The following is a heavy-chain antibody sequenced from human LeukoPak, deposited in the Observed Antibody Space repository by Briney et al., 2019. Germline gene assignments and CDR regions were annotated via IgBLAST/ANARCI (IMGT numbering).Heavy chain of an antibody. D-gene: IGHD3-22*01. J-gene: IGHJ4*02. CDR1: GGSISSSSYY. CDR2: IYYSGST. V-gene: IGHV4-39*07. Sequence: SETLSLTCTVSGGSISSSSYYWGWIRQPPGKGLEWIGSIYYSGSTYYNPSLKSRVTISVDTSKNQFSLKLSSVTAADTAVYYCASFPYYYDSSGLANFDYWGQGTLVTVSS. CDR3: ASFPYYYDSSGLANFDY.